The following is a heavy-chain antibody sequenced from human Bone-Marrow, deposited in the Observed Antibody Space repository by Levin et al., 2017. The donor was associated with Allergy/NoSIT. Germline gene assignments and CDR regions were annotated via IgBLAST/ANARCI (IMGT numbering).Heavy chain of an antibody. Sequence: ASVKVSCKASGYTFSGYYLLWVRQAPGQGLEWMGWINPKSGDTKYAQKFEGRVTMTRNTSISTAYMDLSSLPSDDTAVYYCAKGGAEDYGDYWGQGALVTVSS. CDR3: AKGGAEDYGDY. D-gene: IGHD3-16*01. CDR2: INPKSGDT. CDR1: GYTFSGYY. J-gene: IGHJ4*02. V-gene: IGHV1-2*02.